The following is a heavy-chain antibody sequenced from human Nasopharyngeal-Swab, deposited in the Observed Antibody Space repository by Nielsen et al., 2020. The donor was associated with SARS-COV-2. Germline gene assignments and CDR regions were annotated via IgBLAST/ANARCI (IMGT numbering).Heavy chain of an antibody. J-gene: IGHJ6*02. CDR3: ARGKTGILEWLLPDEMSYGMDV. V-gene: IGHV4-4*02. D-gene: IGHD3-3*01. CDR2: IYHSGST. Sequence: WIRQPPGKGLEWIGEIYHSGSTNYNPSLKSRVTISVDKSKNQFSLKLSSVTAADTAVYYCARGKTGILEWLLPDEMSYGMDVRGQGTTVTVSS.